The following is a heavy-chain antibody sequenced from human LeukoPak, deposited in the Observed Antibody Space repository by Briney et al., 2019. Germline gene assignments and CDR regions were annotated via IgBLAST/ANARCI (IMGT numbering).Heavy chain of an antibody. CDR3: ARAIVGGGYNRFEFDY. J-gene: IGHJ4*02. CDR1: LCTFSSYA. V-gene: IGHV1-69*05. D-gene: IGHD5-24*01. Sequence: FSVTVSCKPSLCTFSSYAISWVRQAPGQGLEWMGRIILIFGTANYAQKSQGRVTITTDDSTSAAYMELSSLRSEDTAVYYCARAIVGGGYNRFEFDYWGQGTLVTVSS. CDR2: IILIFGTA.